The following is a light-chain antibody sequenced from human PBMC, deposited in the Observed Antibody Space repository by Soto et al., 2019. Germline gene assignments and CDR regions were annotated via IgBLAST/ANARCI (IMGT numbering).Light chain of an antibody. J-gene: IGLJ1*01. Sequence: QSVLTQPASVSGSPGQSITISCTGTSSDVGANNFVSWYQQYPGKAPKLIIYDVSNRPSGVSDRFSGSKSGNTASLTISALQAEDESDYYCSSAALSTPPSVFGSGTTVTV. V-gene: IGLV2-14*01. CDR1: SSDVGANNF. CDR3: SSAALSTPPSV. CDR2: DVS.